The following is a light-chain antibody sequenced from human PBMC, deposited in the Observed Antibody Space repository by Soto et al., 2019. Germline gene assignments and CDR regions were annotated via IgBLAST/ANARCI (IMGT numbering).Light chain of an antibody. V-gene: IGKV3-15*01. CDR3: HRYINCLSTT. CDR2: GAS. Sequence: IVIPQSTAYLSVSLGERATLSCRASQSVSSNLAWYQQKPGQAPRLLIYGASTRATGIPARFSGSGSGTEFTLTISSLQSEYFVVYYCHRYINCLSTTFGHEIGLEIK. CDR1: QSVSSN. J-gene: IGKJ5*01.